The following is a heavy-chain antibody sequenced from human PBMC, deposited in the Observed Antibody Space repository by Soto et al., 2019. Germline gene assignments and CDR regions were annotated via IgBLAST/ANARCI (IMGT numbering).Heavy chain of an antibody. CDR3: AHRPSTYYYGSGNFNWFDP. D-gene: IGHD3-10*01. CDR2: MYWDDDK. CDR1: GFSLNTGGVG. J-gene: IGHJ5*02. Sequence: QITLKESGPPLVKPTQTLTLTCTFSGFSLNTGGVGVGWIRQPPGKALEWLALMYWDDDKIYSPALRNRVSIAKDASKNQVVLTMTNMEPVDTATYYCAHRPSTYYYGSGNFNWFDPWGQGTLVTVSS. V-gene: IGHV2-5*02.